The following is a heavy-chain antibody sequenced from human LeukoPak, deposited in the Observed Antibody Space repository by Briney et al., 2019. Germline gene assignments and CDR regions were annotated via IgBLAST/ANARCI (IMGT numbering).Heavy chain of an antibody. CDR1: GGSFSGYY. J-gene: IGHJ6*02. V-gene: IGHV4-34*01. D-gene: IGHD3-10*01. Sequence: SETLSLTCAVYGGSFSGYYWSWIRQPPGKGLEWIGEINHSGGTNYNLSLKSRVTISVDTSKNQFSLKLSSVTAADTAVYYCARVKRITMVRGVINGMDVWGQGTTVTVSS. CDR3: ARVKRITMVRGVINGMDV. CDR2: INHSGGT.